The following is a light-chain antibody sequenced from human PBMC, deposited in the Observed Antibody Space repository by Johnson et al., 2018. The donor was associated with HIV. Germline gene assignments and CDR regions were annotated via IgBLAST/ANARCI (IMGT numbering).Light chain of an antibody. Sequence: QSVLTQPPSVSAAPGQKITVSCSGSSSNIGNNYVSWYQQLPGTAPKLLIYDNNKRPSGIPDRFSGSKSCTSATLGITGLQTGDEADYYCGTWDSSLSAYVFGTGTKVTFL. CDR1: SSNIGNNY. V-gene: IGLV1-51*01. CDR2: DNN. J-gene: IGLJ1*01. CDR3: GTWDSSLSAYV.